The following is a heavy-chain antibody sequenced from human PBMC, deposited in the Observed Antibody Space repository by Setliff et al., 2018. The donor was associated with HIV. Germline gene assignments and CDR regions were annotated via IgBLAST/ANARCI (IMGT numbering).Heavy chain of an antibody. CDR2: IIPIFNTA. CDR3: ARGSGGYCSGGSCYFGFGLAL. J-gene: IGHJ6*02. CDR1: GGAFSSYS. V-gene: IGHV1-69*13. Sequence: ASVKVSCKASGGAFSSYSITWVRQAPGQGLEWMGGIIPIFNTANYAQKFQGRVTITADESTSTAYMELSSLGSEDTAVYYCARGSGGYCSGGSCYFGFGLALWGQGTTVTVSS. D-gene: IGHD2-15*01.